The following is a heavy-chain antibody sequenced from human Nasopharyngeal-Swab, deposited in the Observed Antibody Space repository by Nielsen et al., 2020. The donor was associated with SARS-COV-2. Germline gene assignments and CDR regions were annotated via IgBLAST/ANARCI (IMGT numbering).Heavy chain of an antibody. CDR3: ARHRSPGGLIGELSLDY. Sequence: MGKMHGKGLEWMGIIYPGDSDTIYSPSFQGQVAISADMSISTAYLQWSSLKSSDTAMYYCARHRSPGGLIGELSLDYWGQGALVTVSS. D-gene: IGHD3-16*02. V-gene: IGHV5-51*01. J-gene: IGHJ4*02. CDR2: IYPGDSDT.